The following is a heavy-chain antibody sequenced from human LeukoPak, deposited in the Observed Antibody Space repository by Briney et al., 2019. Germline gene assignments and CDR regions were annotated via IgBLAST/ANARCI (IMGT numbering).Heavy chain of an antibody. CDR1: GFTFSSYG. CDR3: AKARRLGSDWDKDAFDI. Sequence: GGSLRLSCAASGFTFSSYGMTWVRQAPGRGLEWVSVFSAETGNTYYADSVKGRFTISRDNSKNTLYLQITSLRAEDTAVYYCAKARRLGSDWDKDAFDIWGQGTMVTVSS. V-gene: IGHV3-23*01. CDR2: FSAETGNT. J-gene: IGHJ3*02. D-gene: IGHD6-19*01.